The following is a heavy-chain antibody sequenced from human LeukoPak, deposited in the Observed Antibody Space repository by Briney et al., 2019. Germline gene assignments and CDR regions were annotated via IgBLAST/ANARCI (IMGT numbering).Heavy chain of an antibody. J-gene: IGHJ4*02. D-gene: IGHD1-26*01. Sequence: LGESLRISCKGSGYDFTTYWIAWVRQMPGKGLEWMGIIYPDDSDIIYSPSFQGQVTISADASISTAYLQWSSLKASDTAMYYCSNGVIEGALDYWGQGTLVTVSS. CDR2: IYPDDSDI. CDR1: GYDFTTYW. V-gene: IGHV5-51*01. CDR3: SNGVIEGALDY.